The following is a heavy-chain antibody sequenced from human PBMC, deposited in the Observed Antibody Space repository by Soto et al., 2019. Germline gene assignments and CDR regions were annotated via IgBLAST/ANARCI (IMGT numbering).Heavy chain of an antibody. J-gene: IGHJ6*03. D-gene: IGHD6-6*01. Sequence: QDQLVESGRGVVQPGRSLGLCCAASGFTFSSYGMHWVRQAPGKGLEWVAVIWYDGSNKYYVDSVKGRFTISRDNSKNTLYLQMNSLRAEDTAVYYCARSSARGYYYMDVWGIGTTVTVSS. CDR3: ARSSARGYYYMDV. CDR1: GFTFSSYG. CDR2: IWYDGSNK. V-gene: IGHV3-33*01.